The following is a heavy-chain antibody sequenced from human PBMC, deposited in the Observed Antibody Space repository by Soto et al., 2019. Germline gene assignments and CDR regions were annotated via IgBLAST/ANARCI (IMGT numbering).Heavy chain of an antibody. Sequence: ASVKVSCKASGGTFSSYAISWVRQAPGQGLEWMGWISAYNGNTNYAQKLQGRVTMTTDTSTSTAYMELRSLRSDDTAVYYCARDELAAAGSPLIKNYYYYGMDVWGQGTTVTV. CDR2: ISAYNGNT. V-gene: IGHV1-18*01. D-gene: IGHD6-13*01. CDR1: GGTFSSYA. CDR3: ARDELAAAGSPLIKNYYYYGMDV. J-gene: IGHJ6*02.